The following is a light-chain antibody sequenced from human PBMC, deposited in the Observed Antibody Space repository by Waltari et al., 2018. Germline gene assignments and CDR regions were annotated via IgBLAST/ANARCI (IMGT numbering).Light chain of an antibody. CDR2: GKN. CDR3: NSRDSSGNHLDV. Sequence: QKKPGQSPVLVIYGKNNRPSGIPDRFSGSSSGNTASLTITGAQAGDDAYYYCNSRDSSGNHLDVFCGGTKLTGL. J-gene: IGLJ2*01. V-gene: IGLV3-19*01.